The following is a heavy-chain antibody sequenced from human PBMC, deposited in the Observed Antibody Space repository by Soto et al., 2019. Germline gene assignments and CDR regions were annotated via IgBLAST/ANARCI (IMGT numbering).Heavy chain of an antibody. CDR2: IYHSGST. J-gene: IGHJ3*02. CDR1: SGSISSSNW. V-gene: IGHV4-4*02. CDR3: AGGITVAGPSRDGFDI. D-gene: IGHD6-19*01. Sequence: QVQLQESGPGLVKPSGTLSLTCAVSSGSISSSNWWSWVRLPPGKGLEWIGEIYHSGSTNNNPSLKSRVTISVDKSTNQFSLKLSSVTAADTAVYYCAGGITVAGPSRDGFDIWGQGTMVTVSS.